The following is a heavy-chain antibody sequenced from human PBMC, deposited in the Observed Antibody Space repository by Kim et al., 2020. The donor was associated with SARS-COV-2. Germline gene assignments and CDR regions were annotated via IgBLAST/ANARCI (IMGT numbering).Heavy chain of an antibody. J-gene: IGHJ4*02. CDR2: ISYDGSNK. V-gene: IGHV3-30*18. CDR1: GFTFSSYG. Sequence: GGSLRLSCAASGFTFSSYGMHWVRQAPGKGLEWVAVISYDGSNKYYADSVKGRFTISRDNSKNTLYLQMNSLRAEDTAVYYCAKGLDRGVDYWGQGTLVTVSS. D-gene: IGHD3-22*01. CDR3: AKGLDRGVDY.